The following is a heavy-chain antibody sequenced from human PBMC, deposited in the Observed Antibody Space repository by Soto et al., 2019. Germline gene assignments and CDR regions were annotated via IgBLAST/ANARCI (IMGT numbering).Heavy chain of an antibody. Sequence: PGGSLRLSCAASGFTFSSYEMNWVRQAPGKGLEWVSYISSSGSTIYYADSVKGRFTISRDNAKNSLYLQMNSLRAEDTAVYYCARVPIRWPRGATDYWGQGTLVTVSS. J-gene: IGHJ4*02. V-gene: IGHV3-48*03. CDR2: ISSSGSTI. CDR1: GFTFSSYE. D-gene: IGHD4-17*01. CDR3: ARVPIRWPRGATDY.